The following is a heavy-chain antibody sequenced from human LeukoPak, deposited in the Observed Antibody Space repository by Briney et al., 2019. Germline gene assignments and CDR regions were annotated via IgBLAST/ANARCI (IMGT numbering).Heavy chain of an antibody. CDR3: ARGIYREMATIETQTSFDY. CDR1: GYTFTSHG. V-gene: IGHV1-18*01. CDR2: ISAYNGNT. D-gene: IGHD5-12*01. J-gene: IGHJ4*02. Sequence: ASVKVSCKASGYTFTSHGISWVRQAPGQGLEWMGWISAYNGNTNYAQKLQGRVTMTTDTSTSTAYMELRSLRSDDTAVYYCARGIYREMATIETQTSFDYWGQGTLVTVSS.